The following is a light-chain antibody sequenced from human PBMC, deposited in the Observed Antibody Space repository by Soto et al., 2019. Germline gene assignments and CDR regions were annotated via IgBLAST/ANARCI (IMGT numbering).Light chain of an antibody. J-gene: IGKJ2*01. CDR1: QGISNY. V-gene: IGKV1-27*01. CDR3: QKYNSAPYT. Sequence: DIQMTQSPSSLSASVGDRVTITCRASQGISNYLAWYRQKPGQVPKLLIYGASTALSGVPSRFSGSGSGTDFTLTISSLQPEDVATYYCQKYNSAPYTFGQGTKLEIK. CDR2: GAS.